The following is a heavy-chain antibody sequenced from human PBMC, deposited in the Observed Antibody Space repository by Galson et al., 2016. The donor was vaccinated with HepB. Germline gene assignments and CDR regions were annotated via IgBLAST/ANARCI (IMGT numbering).Heavy chain of an antibody. CDR3: ARLDALELEGGGWFDP. CDR2: IVPTFGKT. V-gene: IGHV1-69*13. J-gene: IGHJ5*02. Sequence: SVKVSCKASGGTFSNYAITWVRQAPGQGLEWMGGIVPTFGKTDYAQKFQGRLTIAADESTSTAYMQLSSLRSEDTAVYSGARLDALELEGGGWFDPWGQGTRVTVSS. D-gene: IGHD1-1*01. CDR1: GGTFSNYA.